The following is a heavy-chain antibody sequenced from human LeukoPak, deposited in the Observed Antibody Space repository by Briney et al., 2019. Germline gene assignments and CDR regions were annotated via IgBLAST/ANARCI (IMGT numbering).Heavy chain of an antibody. Sequence: PGTSLRLSCAASGFTFSSYGMHWVRQAPGKGLEWVAVIWYDGSNKYYVDSVKGRFTISRDNSKNTLYLQMNSLRAGDTAVYYCAKEDEYYYDSSGYSYFDYWGQGTLVTVSS. V-gene: IGHV3-33*06. D-gene: IGHD3-22*01. CDR1: GFTFSSYG. CDR2: IWYDGSNK. CDR3: AKEDEYYYDSSGYSYFDY. J-gene: IGHJ4*02.